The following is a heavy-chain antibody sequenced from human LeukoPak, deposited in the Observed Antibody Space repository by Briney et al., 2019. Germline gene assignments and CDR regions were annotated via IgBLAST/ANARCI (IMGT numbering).Heavy chain of an antibody. CDR1: GLTFSIYA. J-gene: IGHJ4*02. V-gene: IGHV3-64*01. CDR2: ITSNGGST. CDR3: AKDEAGYSSG. Sequence: GGSLRLSCAASGLTFSIYAMNWARKAQGKGLEYVAVITSNGGSTYFANAVQGRFTISRDNSKNTVYLQMGSLRAEDTAVYYCAKDEAGYSSGWGQGTLVTVSS. D-gene: IGHD6-19*01.